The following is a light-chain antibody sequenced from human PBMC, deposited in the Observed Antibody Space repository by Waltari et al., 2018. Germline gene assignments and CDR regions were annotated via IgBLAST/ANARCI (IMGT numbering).Light chain of an antibody. CDR2: DYT. J-gene: IGLJ3*02. V-gene: IGLV3-21*02. Sequence: SYVLAQPPSLSVAPGQTAKITCGGDHLGSLSVHRYQQKPGRAPVLFLYDYTDRPSGIPDRFSGSDSRNAATLTINRVEAVDEADYFCQVWDPTSSHWVFGGGTKLSVL. CDR1: HLGSLS. CDR3: QVWDPTSSHWV.